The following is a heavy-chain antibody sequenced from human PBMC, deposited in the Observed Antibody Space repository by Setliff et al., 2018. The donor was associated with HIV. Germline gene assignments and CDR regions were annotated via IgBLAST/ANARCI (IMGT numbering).Heavy chain of an antibody. V-gene: IGHV4-59*08. CDR2: ISYSGGA. J-gene: IGHJ5*02. Sequence: SETLSLTCTVSGDSFNNYYCSWIRQLPGKGLEWIAYISYSGGANYNPSLKSRVTISVDTSKGQFSLRLSSVTAAETAVYYCARLPRIALSGTFGWFDPWGQGTLVTVSS. CDR1: GDSFNNYY. CDR3: ARLPRIALSGTFGWFDP. D-gene: IGHD6-19*01.